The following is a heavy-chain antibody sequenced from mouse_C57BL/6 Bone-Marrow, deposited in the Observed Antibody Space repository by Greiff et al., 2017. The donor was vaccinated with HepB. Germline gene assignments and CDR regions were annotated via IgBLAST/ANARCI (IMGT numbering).Heavy chain of an antibody. J-gene: IGHJ3*01. D-gene: IGHD2-3*01. CDR2: INPGCGGT. Sequence: VQLQQSGAELVRPGTSVKVSCKASGYAFTNYLIAWVKQRPGQGLEWIGVINPGCGGTNYNEKFKGKATLTADKSSSTAYMQLSSLTSEDSAVYFCARGGWLLRLFAYWGQGTLVTVSA. CDR3: ARGGWLLRLFAY. CDR1: GYAFTNYL. V-gene: IGHV1-54*01.